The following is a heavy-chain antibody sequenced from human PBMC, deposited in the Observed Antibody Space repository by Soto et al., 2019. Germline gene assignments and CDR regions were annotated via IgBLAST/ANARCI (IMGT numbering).Heavy chain of an antibody. Sequence: QVQLQESGPGLVKPSQTLSLTCTVSGGSISSGDYYWSWIRQPPGKGLEWIGYIYYSGSTYYNPSLKSRLTLSVYTSKNQFSLKLSSVTAADPAVYYCARGSYYYDSSGDYPYWGQGTLVTVSS. CDR1: GGSISSGDYY. CDR2: IYYSGST. J-gene: IGHJ4*02. CDR3: ARGSYYYDSSGDYPY. D-gene: IGHD3-22*01. V-gene: IGHV4-30-4*01.